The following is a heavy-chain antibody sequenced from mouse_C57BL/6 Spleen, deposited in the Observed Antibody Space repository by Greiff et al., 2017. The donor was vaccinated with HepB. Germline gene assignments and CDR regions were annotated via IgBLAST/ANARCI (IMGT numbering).Heavy chain of an antibody. D-gene: IGHD2-3*01. CDR1: GFTFSNYW. V-gene: IGHV6-3*01. J-gene: IGHJ2*01. Sequence: EVKLVESGGGLVQPGGSMKLSCVASGFTFSNYWMNWVRQSPEKGLEWVAQIRLKSDNYATHYAESVKGRFTISRDDSKSSVYLQMNNLRAEDTGIYYCTAGDGYNFDYWGQGTTLTVSS. CDR2: IRLKSDNYAT. CDR3: TAGDGYNFDY.